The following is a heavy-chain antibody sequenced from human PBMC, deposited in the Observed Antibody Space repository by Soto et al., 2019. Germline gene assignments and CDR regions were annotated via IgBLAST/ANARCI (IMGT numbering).Heavy chain of an antibody. CDR1: GFTFDDYA. CDR2: ISWNSGNI. D-gene: IGHD5-18*01. CDR3: VRSKGGYSYGTPFDY. V-gene: IGHV3-9*01. Sequence: GGSLRLSCGASGFTFDDYAMYWVRQVLGKGLEWVSSISWNSGNIGYADSVKGRFTTSRDNAENSLYLQMNSLRPEDTALYYCVRSKGGYSYGTPFDYWGQGTLVTVSS. J-gene: IGHJ4*02.